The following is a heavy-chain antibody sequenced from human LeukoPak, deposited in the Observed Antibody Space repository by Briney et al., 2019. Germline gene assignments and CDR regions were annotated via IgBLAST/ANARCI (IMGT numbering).Heavy chain of an antibody. CDR3: VGDGRDGYNRYFHH. J-gene: IGHJ1*01. V-gene: IGHV3-64D*06. CDR2: ISGNGVST. Sequence: GGSLRLSCSASGFTFSMSAMHWVRHAPGKGLQYVSVISGNGVSTSYADSVKGRFTISRDNSKNTVYLQMSSLRAEDTAVYYCVGDGRDGYNRYFHHWGQGTLVTVSS. CDR1: GFTFSMSA. D-gene: IGHD5-24*01.